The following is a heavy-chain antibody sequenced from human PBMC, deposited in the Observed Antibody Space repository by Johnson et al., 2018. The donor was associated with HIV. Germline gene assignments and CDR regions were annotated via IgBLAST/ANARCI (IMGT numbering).Heavy chain of an antibody. CDR3: ARALVDDAFDI. D-gene: IGHD1-26*01. CDR1: GFTFSSYA. Sequence: QMMLVESGGVVVQPGGSLRLSCAASGFTFSSYAMHWVRQAPGKGLEWVAVISYDGSNKYYADSVKGRFTISRDNSKNTLYLQMNSLRAEDTAVYYCARALVDDAFDIWGQGTMVTVSS. J-gene: IGHJ3*02. V-gene: IGHV3-30-3*01. CDR2: ISYDGSNK.